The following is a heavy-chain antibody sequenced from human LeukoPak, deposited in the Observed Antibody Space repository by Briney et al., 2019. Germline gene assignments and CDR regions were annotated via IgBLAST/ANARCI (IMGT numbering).Heavy chain of an antibody. CDR1: GGTFSSYA. CDR2: IIPILGIA. V-gene: IGHV1-69*04. Sequence: SVKVSCKASGGTFSSYAISWVRQAPGQGLEWMGRIIPILGIANYAQKFQGRVTITADKSTSTAYMELSSLRSEDTAVYYCARGGKITTGSGSYYRTDYWGQGTLVTVSS. J-gene: IGHJ4*02. CDR3: ARGGKITTGSGSYYRTDY. D-gene: IGHD3-10*01.